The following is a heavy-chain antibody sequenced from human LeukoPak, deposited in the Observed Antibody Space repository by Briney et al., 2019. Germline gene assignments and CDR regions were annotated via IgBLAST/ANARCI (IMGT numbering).Heavy chain of an antibody. Sequence: GESLKISCKGSGYSFTNYWIGWVRQMPGKGLEWMGIINPGDSDTRYSPSFQGQVTISANKSISTAYLQWSSLKASDTAMYYCARHIPSYGSGNDYWGQGTLVTVSS. D-gene: IGHD3-10*01. CDR2: INPGDSDT. V-gene: IGHV5-51*01. J-gene: IGHJ4*02. CDR3: ARHIPSYGSGNDY. CDR1: GYSFTNYW.